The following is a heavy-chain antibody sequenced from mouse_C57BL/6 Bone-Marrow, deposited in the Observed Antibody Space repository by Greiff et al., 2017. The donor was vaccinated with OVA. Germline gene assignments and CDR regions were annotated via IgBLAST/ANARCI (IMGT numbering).Heavy chain of an antibody. CDR1: GFTFSSYA. CDR2: ISDGGSYT. CDR3: ARKYGSSSWFAY. J-gene: IGHJ3*01. D-gene: IGHD1-1*01. Sequence: EVKLVESGGGLVKPGGSLKLSCAASGFTFSSYAMSWVRQTPEKRLEWVATISDGGSYTYYPDNVKGRFTISRDNAKNNLYLQMSHLKSEDTAMYYCARKYGSSSWFAYWGQGTLVTVSA. V-gene: IGHV5-4*03.